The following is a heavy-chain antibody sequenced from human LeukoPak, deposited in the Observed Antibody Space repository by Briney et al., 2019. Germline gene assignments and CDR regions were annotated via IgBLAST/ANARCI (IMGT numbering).Heavy chain of an antibody. CDR2: ISYDGSNK. Sequence: PGGSLRLSCAASGFTFSSYGMHWVRQAPGKGLEWVAVISYDGSNKYYADSVKGRFTISRDNSKNTLYLQMNSLRAEDTAVYYCANYYGDSYYYYGMDVWGQGTTVTVSS. J-gene: IGHJ6*02. D-gene: IGHD4-17*01. CDR3: ANYYGDSYYYYGMDV. V-gene: IGHV3-30*18. CDR1: GFTFSSYG.